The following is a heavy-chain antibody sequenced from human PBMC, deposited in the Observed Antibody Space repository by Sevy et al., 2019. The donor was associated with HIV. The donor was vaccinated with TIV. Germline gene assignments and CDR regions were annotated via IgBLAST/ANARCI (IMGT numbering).Heavy chain of an antibody. CDR3: ARPGGYSSSWRPDWYFDL. CDR1: GFTFSSYW. Sequence: GGSLRLSCAASGFTFSSYWMSWVRQAPGKGLEWVANIKQDGSEKYYVDSVKGRFTISRDNAKNSLYLQMNSLTAEDTAVYYCARPGGYSSSWRPDWYFDLWGRGTLVTVSS. CDR2: IKQDGSEK. J-gene: IGHJ2*01. D-gene: IGHD6-13*01. V-gene: IGHV3-7*01.